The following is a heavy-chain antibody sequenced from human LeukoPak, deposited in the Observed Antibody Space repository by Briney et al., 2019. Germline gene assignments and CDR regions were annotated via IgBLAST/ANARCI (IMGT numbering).Heavy chain of an antibody. CDR2: ISSSSYI. CDR1: GFTFSSYS. CDR3: ARIGDSNYDFWSGYSKSDY. V-gene: IGHV3-21*01. Sequence: GGSLRLSCAASGFTFSSYSMNWVRQAPGKGLEWVSSISSSSYIYYADSVKGRFTISRDNAKNSLYLQMNSLRAEDTAVYYCARIGDSNYDFWSGYSKSDYWGQGTLVTVSS. J-gene: IGHJ4*02. D-gene: IGHD3-3*01.